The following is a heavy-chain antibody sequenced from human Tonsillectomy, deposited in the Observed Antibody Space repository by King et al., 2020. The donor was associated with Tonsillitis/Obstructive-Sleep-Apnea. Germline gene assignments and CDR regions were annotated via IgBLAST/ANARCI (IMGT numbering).Heavy chain of an antibody. J-gene: IGHJ3*02. D-gene: IGHD2-2*01. CDR1: GYSFTTYW. CDR2: IYPGDSHT. V-gene: IGHV5-51*01. Sequence: QLVQSGAEVKKPGASLKISCKGSGYSFTTYWIAWVRQMPGKGLEWMGIIYPGDSHTRYSPSFQGQVTISADKSISTAYLQWSSLKASDTAMYYCARRTIYCSSTSCPDAFDIWGQGTMV. CDR3: ARRTIYCSSTSCPDAFDI.